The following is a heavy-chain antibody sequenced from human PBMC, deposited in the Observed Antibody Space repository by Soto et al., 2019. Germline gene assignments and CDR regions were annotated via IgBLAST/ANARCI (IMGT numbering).Heavy chain of an antibody. D-gene: IGHD3-22*01. CDR3: ARNFYDSGGYLSPPGY. J-gene: IGHJ4*02. CDR2: IYYSGST. V-gene: IGHV4-59*12. CDR1: GGSISSYY. Sequence: PSETLSLTCTVSGGSISSYYWSWIRQPPGKGLEWIGYIYYSGSTYYNPSLKSRVTISVDTSKNQFSLKLSSVTAADTAVYYCARNFYDSGGYLSPPGYWGQGTLVTVSS.